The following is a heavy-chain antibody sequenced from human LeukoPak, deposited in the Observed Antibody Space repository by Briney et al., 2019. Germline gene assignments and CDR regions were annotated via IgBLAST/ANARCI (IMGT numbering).Heavy chain of an antibody. D-gene: IGHD3-22*01. CDR2: INPNSGGT. Sequence: ASVKVSCKASGYTFTSYGISWVRQAPGQGLEWMGRINPNSGGTNYAQKFQGRVTMTRDTSISTAYMELSRLRSDDTAVYYCARGYYYDIGAFDIWGQGTMVTVSS. V-gene: IGHV1-2*06. CDR1: GYTFTSYG. J-gene: IGHJ3*02. CDR3: ARGYYYDIGAFDI.